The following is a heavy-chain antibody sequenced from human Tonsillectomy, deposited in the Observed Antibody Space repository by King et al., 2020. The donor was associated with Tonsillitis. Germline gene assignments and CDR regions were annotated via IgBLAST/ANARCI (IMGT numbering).Heavy chain of an antibody. V-gene: IGHV3-48*02. D-gene: IGHD5-18*01. Sequence: VQLVESGGGLVQPGGSLRLSCAASGFTFSSYSMNWVRQAPGKGLEWLSYISSSSSTIFYADSVKGRITISRDNAKNSLYLQMTSLRDEDTAVFYCAGVGRGFSYGFDYWGQGPLVTVSS. CDR1: GFTFSSYS. CDR3: AGVGRGFSYGFDY. CDR2: ISSSSSTI. J-gene: IGHJ4*02.